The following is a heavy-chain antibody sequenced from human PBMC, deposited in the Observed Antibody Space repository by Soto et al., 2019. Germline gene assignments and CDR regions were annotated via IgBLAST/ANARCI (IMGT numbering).Heavy chain of an antibody. Sequence: QVQLQESGPGLVKPSETLSLTCTVSGGSISSYYWSWIRQPPGKGLEWIGYLYYSGRTNCNPSLKSRVTISVDTSKNQFSLKLSSVTAADTDVYYCAIVWGGTFDIWGQGTMVTVSS. CDR3: AIVWGGTFDI. D-gene: IGHD3-10*01. V-gene: IGHV4-59*01. CDR2: LYYSGRT. CDR1: GGSISSYY. J-gene: IGHJ3*02.